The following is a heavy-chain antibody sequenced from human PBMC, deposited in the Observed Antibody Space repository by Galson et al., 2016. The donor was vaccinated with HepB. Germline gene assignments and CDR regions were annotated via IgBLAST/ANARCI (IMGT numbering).Heavy chain of an antibody. CDR2: IYWDDDK. CDR1: GFSLRSNGLG. Sequence: PALVKPTQTLTLTCTFSGFSLRSNGLGVAWIRQAPGKALEWLAIIYWDDDKRYRTSLSSRLALTADTSKNQVVLTMANLHPVDTGTYYCAQLAYHSGSGAEYYLDYWGQGTLVTVSS. J-gene: IGHJ4*02. CDR3: AQLAYHSGSGAEYYLDY. V-gene: IGHV2-5*02. D-gene: IGHD3-10*01.